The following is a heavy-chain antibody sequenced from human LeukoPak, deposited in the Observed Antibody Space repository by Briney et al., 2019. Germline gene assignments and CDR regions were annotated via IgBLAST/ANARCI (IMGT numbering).Heavy chain of an antibody. Sequence: GGSLRLSCAASGFTFPIYAMTWVRQAPGKGLQWVSAITGSGGSAYYAASVKGRFTISRDNSAKTLYLRMNGLRAEDTAVYYCATLPRGPTGYVGYGGEDYWGQGTLVTVSS. CDR3: ATLPRGPTGYVGYGGEDY. D-gene: IGHD5-12*01. CDR1: GFTFPIYA. J-gene: IGHJ4*02. CDR2: ITGSGGSA. V-gene: IGHV3-23*01.